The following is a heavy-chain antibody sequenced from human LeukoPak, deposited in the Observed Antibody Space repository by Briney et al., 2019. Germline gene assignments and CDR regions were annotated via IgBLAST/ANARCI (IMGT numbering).Heavy chain of an antibody. Sequence: SGGSLRLSCAASGFTFSSYWMHWVRQAPGRGPVWVSRINSDGKSTDYADYVKGRFTISRDNAKNTLYLEMNNLRADDTAVYYCARSRGSYFDSGGQGTLVSVSS. J-gene: IGHJ4*02. CDR3: ARSRGSYFDS. D-gene: IGHD3-16*01. CDR1: GFTFSSYW. V-gene: IGHV3-74*01. CDR2: INSDGKST.